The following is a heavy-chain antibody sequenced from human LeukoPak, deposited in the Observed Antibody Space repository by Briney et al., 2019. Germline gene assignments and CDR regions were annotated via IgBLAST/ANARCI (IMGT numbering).Heavy chain of an antibody. J-gene: IGHJ3*02. CDR1: GYTFTGYY. CDR2: INTNTGNP. V-gene: IGHV7-4-1*02. Sequence: ASVKVSCKASGYTFTGYYMHWVRQAPGQGLEWMGWINTNTGNPTYAQGFTGRFVFSLDTSVSTAYLQISSLKAEDTAVYYCARAGGSGSVDAFDIWGQGTMVTVSS. D-gene: IGHD3-10*01. CDR3: ARAGGSGSVDAFDI.